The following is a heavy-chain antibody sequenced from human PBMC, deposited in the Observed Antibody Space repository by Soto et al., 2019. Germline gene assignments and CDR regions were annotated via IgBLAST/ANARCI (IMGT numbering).Heavy chain of an antibody. CDR2: IYYSGST. CDR1: GGSISSSSYY. D-gene: IGHD4-17*01. CDR3: ARHGPYGGEYFQH. Sequence: QLQLQESGPGLVKPSETLSLTCTVSGGSISSSSYYWGWIRQPPGKGLEWIGSIYYSGSTYYNPSLKSRVTRSGDTSKNQFPLKLSSVTAADTAVYYGARHGPYGGEYFQHWGQGTRVTVSS. V-gene: IGHV4-39*01. J-gene: IGHJ1*01.